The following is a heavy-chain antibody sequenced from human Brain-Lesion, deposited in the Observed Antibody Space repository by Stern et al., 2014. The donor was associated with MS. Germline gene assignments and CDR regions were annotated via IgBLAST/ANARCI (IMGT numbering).Heavy chain of an antibody. J-gene: IGHJ6*02. CDR3: ARVPGGVFGGMDL. V-gene: IGHV1-2*04. D-gene: IGHD4-23*01. CDR2: IKPYSGDT. CDR1: GYTFTDYF. Sequence: VQLLESGAEVKKPGASVKVSCKASGYTFTDYFMHWVRQAPGQGLEWLGWIKPYSGDTKYAQKFQGWVTMTRDSSISTAYMELNSLRSDDTAVYYCARVPGGVFGGMDLWGQGTTVT.